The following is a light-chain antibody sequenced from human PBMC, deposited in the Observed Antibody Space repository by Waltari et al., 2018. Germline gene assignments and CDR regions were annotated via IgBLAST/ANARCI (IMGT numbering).Light chain of an antibody. V-gene: IGKV4-1*01. Sequence: DIVMTQSPDSLAVSLGERATINCKSSQSVLYSSNNNNGLAWYQRRPGQPPKLLIYSSSARESGVPDRFSGSGSETDFTLTISSLQAEDVAVYYCQQYYSTPPTFGQGTKVEIK. CDR2: SSS. CDR1: QSVLYSSNNNNG. J-gene: IGKJ1*01. CDR3: QQYYSTPPT.